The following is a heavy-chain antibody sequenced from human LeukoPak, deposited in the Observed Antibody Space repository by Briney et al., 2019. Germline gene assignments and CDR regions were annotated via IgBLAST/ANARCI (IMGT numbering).Heavy chain of an antibody. CDR3: ARGQWLPVFDF. CDR2: IYHSGST. V-gene: IGHV4-59*01. J-gene: IGHJ4*02. Sequence: ASETLSLTCSVSGGFNTHYYWSWIRQPPGKGLEWIGYIYHSGSTNYNPSLKSRVTISVDTSKNHFSLKLSSVTAADTAVYYCARGQWLPVFDFWGQGTLVTVSS. D-gene: IGHD3-22*01. CDR1: GGFNTHYY.